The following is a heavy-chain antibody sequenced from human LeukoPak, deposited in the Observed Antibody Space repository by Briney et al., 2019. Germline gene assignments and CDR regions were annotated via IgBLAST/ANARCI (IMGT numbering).Heavy chain of an antibody. CDR2: MNPNSGNT. Sequence: ASVKVSCKASGGTFSSYAISWVRQAPGQGLEWMGWMNPNSGNTGYAQKFQGRVTITRNTSISTAYMELSSLRSEDTAVYYCARVEIAARLDAFDIWGQGTMVTVSS. V-gene: IGHV1-8*03. D-gene: IGHD6-6*01. CDR3: ARVEIAARLDAFDI. CDR1: GGTFSSYA. J-gene: IGHJ3*02.